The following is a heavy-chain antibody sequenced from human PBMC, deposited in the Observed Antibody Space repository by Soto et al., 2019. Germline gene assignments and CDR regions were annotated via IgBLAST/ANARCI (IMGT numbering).Heavy chain of an antibody. D-gene: IGHD3-3*01. CDR2: IYYSGST. CDR1: GGSISSYY. J-gene: IGHJ6*02. Sequence: KPSETLSLTCTVSGGSISSYYWSWIRQPPGKGLEWIGYIYYSGSTNYNPSLKSRVTISVDTSKNQFSLKLSSVTAADTAVYYCARGRETKNFWSGYRDYYYGMDVWGQGTTVTVSS. CDR3: ARGRETKNFWSGYRDYYYGMDV. V-gene: IGHV4-59*01.